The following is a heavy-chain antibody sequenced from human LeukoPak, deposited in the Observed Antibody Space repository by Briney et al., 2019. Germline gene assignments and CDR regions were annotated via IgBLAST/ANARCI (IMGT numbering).Heavy chain of an antibody. J-gene: IGHJ4*02. CDR2: IYYSGST. V-gene: IGHV4-61*01. Sequence: SETLSLTCTVSGGSVSSGSYYWTWIRQPPGKALEWIGYIYYSGSTNYNPSLKSRVTLSVDTSKNQFSLKLSSVTAADTAVYYCASPYLGSGWYYSDYWGQGTLVTVSS. CDR1: GGSVSSGSYY. D-gene: IGHD6-13*01. CDR3: ASPYLGSGWYYSDY.